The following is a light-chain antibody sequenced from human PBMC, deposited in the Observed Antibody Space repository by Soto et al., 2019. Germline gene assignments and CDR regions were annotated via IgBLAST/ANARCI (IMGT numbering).Light chain of an antibody. J-gene: IGKJ2*01. V-gene: IGKV3-15*01. Sequence: EIVMTQSPATLSVSPGERATLSCRASQSINSNLAWYQQKPGQAPSLLIYGASTRATGIPAKFSGSGSGTEFRLTISSLQYEYSATRYCQQSRHWPARYTFGQGTKLE. CDR1: QSINSN. CDR3: QQSRHWPARYT. CDR2: GAS.